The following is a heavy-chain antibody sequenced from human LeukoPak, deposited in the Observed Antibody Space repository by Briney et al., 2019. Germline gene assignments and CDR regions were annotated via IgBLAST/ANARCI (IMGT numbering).Heavy chain of an antibody. Sequence: SETLSLTRTVSAGSISSSSYYWGWIRQPPGKGLEWIGSIYYSGSTYYNPSLKSRVTISVDTSKNPFSLKLSSVTAADTAVYYCAINLPSYGSGSYYRSDNWFDPWGQGTLVTVSS. V-gene: IGHV4-39*01. J-gene: IGHJ5*02. CDR2: IYYSGST. CDR3: AINLPSYGSGSYYRSDNWFDP. CDR1: AGSISSSSYY. D-gene: IGHD3-10*01.